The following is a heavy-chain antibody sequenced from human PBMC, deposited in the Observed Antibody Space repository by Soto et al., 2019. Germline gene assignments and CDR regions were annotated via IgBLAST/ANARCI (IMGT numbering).Heavy chain of an antibody. V-gene: IGHV4-30-4*01. D-gene: IGHD1-26*01. Sequence: TSETLSLTCTVSGGSISSGDYYWSWIRQPPGKGLEWIGYIYYSGSTYYNPSLKSRVTISVDTSKNQFSLKLSSVTAADTAVYYCARVLGKWELPGYYYYGMDVWGQGTTVTVSS. J-gene: IGHJ6*02. CDR3: ARVLGKWELPGYYYYGMDV. CDR2: IYYSGST. CDR1: GGSISSGDYY.